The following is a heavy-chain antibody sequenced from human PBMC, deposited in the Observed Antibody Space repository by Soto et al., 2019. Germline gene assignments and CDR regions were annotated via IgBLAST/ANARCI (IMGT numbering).Heavy chain of an antibody. Sequence: PGESLKISCKGSGYSFTSYWIGWVRQMPGKGLEWMGIIYPGDSDTRYSPSFQGQVTISADKSISTAYLQWSSLKASDTAMYYCASGLSDSGGYYGSWRYYGMDVWGQGTTVTVSS. J-gene: IGHJ6*02. D-gene: IGHD3-22*01. V-gene: IGHV5-51*01. CDR2: IYPGDSDT. CDR3: ASGLSDSGGYYGSWRYYGMDV. CDR1: GYSFTSYW.